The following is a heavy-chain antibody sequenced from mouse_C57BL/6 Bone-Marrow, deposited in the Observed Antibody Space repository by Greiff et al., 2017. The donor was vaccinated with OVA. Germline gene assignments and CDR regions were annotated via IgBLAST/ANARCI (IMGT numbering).Heavy chain of an antibody. V-gene: IGHV1-81*01. J-gene: IGHJ1*03. CDR2: IYPRSGNT. CDR3: ARSPQYWYFDV. CDR1: GYTFTSYG. Sequence: QVQLQQSGAELARPGASVKLSCKASGYTFTSYGISWVKQRPGQGLEWIGEIYPRSGNTYYNEKFKGKATLTADKSSSTAYMELRSLTSEDSAVYFCARSPQYWYFDVWGTGTTVTVSS.